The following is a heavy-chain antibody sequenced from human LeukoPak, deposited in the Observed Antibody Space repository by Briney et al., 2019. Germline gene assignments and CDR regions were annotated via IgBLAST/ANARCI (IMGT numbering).Heavy chain of an antibody. D-gene: IGHD3-3*01. CDR3: AKAPKFDFLDMDV. V-gene: IGHV3-21*04. CDR2: ISSSSSYI. Sequence: GGSLRLSCAASGFTFSSYSMNWVRQAPGKGLEWVSSISSSSSYIYYADSVKGRFTISRDNSKNTLYLQMNSLRAEDTAVYYCAKAPKFDFLDMDVWGKGTTVTVSS. CDR1: GFTFSSYS. J-gene: IGHJ6*03.